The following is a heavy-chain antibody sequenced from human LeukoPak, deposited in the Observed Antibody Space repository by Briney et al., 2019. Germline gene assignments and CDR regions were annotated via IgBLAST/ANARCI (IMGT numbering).Heavy chain of an antibody. J-gene: IGHJ4*02. Sequence: SETLSLTCTVSGGSISSYYWTWIRQPPGKGLEWIGYIYNSGSTNYNPSLKSRVTISLDSSKNQFSLKLTSVTAADTAVYYCASEYCSSSTCRFDSWGQGTLVTVSS. CDR3: ASEYCSSSTCRFDS. CDR2: IYNSGST. D-gene: IGHD2-2*01. CDR1: GGSISSYY. V-gene: IGHV4-59*01.